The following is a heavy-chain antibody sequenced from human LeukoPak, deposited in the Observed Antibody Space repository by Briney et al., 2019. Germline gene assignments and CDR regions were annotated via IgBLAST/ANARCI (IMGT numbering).Heavy chain of an antibody. V-gene: IGHV3-23*01. CDR3: AREVGYSSSPHNWFDP. CDR2: ISGSGGST. J-gene: IGHJ5*02. Sequence: PGGSLRLSCAASGFTFSSYAMSWVRQAPGKGLEWVSAISGSGGSTYYADSVKGRFTISRDNSKNTLYLQMNSLRAEDTAVYYCAREVGYSSSPHNWFDPWGQGTLVTVSS. D-gene: IGHD5-18*01. CDR1: GFTFSSYA.